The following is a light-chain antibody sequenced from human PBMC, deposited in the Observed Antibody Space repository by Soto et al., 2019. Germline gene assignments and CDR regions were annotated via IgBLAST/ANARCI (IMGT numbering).Light chain of an antibody. CDR1: QSLRSS. CDR3: QQRSNWPPA. V-gene: IGKV3-11*01. J-gene: IGKJ1*01. CDR2: DAS. Sequence: IVLTQYTGNLSLSPGERATLSCRASQSLRSSLAWYQQKPGQAPWLLIYDASNRATGIPARFSGSGSGTDFTLTISSLEPEDFAVYYCQQRSNWPPAFGQGTMVDIK.